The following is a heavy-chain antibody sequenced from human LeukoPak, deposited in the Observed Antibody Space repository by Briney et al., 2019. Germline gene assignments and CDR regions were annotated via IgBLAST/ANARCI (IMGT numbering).Heavy chain of an antibody. V-gene: IGHV1-2*02. Sequence: GASVKVSCKASGYTFTGYYMHWVRQAPGHGLEWMGWINSNTGDTYYVQKFLGRVTMTRDKSISTTYMELSSLTSEDTALYYCARDPIVVEPGTIVYYYYYYMDVWGKGTAVTVSS. D-gene: IGHD2-2*02. CDR2: INSNTGDT. J-gene: IGHJ6*03. CDR1: GYTFTGYY. CDR3: ARDPIVVEPGTIVYYYYYYMDV.